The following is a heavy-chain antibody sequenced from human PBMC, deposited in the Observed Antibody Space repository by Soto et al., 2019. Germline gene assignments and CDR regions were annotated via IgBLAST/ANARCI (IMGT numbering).Heavy chain of an antibody. Sequence: QVQLVQSGPEVKKPGSSVKVSCEASGGTFSNFAVNWVQQAPGQGLEWVGGIIPLFNVAKYAQKFEGRVTIVADDSTSTAYMDLSSLRSVYTAVYYCAASGSDVLGYDYKDTEGLDIWGQGTMVTVSS. V-gene: IGHV1-69*01. CDR1: GGTFSNFA. J-gene: IGHJ3*02. CDR2: IIPLFNVA. D-gene: IGHD4-4*01. CDR3: AASGSDVLGYDYKDTEGLDI.